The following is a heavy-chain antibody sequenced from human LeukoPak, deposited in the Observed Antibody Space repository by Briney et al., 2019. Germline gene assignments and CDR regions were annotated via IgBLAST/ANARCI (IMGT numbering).Heavy chain of an antibody. CDR2: ISAYNGNT. V-gene: IGHV1-18*01. D-gene: IGHD3-10*01. J-gene: IGHJ4*02. CDR3: ARDGMYFGSGTYFLFDY. Sequence: GASVNVSCKASGYTFTSHGISWVRQASGQGLEGMGWISAYNGNTNYAQKLQGRVTMTTDTSTSTAYMELRSLSSDDTAVYYCARDGMYFGSGTYFLFDYRGQGTLVTVSS. CDR1: GYTFTSHG.